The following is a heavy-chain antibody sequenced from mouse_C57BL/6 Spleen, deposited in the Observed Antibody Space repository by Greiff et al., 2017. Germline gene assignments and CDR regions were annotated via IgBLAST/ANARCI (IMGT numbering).Heavy chain of an antibody. D-gene: IGHD3-2*01. V-gene: IGHV1-55*01. CDR3: AREDSSLFDY. CDR2: IYPGSGST. Sequence: QVQLQPGAELVKPGASVKMSCKASGYTFTSYWITWVKQRPGQGLEWIGDIYPGSGSTNYNEKFKSKATLTVDTSSSTAYMQLSSLTSEDSAVYYCAREDSSLFDYWGQGTTLTVSS. CDR1: GYTFTSYW. J-gene: IGHJ2*01.